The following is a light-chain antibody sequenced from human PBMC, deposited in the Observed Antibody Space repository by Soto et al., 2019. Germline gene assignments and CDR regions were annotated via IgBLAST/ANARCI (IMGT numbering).Light chain of an antibody. J-gene: IGLJ2*01. CDR2: DVS. CDR1: SSDVGGYNY. Sequence: QSALTQPRSVSGSPGQSVTISCTGTSSDVGGYNYVSWYQQHPGKAPKLMIYDVSKRPSGVPDRFSGSKSGNTASLTISGLQAEDEADYYCCSYAGSYTPHVLXGGGAKLTVL. V-gene: IGLV2-11*01. CDR3: CSYAGSYTPHVL.